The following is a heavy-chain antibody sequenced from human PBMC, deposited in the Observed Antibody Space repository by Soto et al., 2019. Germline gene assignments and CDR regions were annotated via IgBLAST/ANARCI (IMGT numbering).Heavy chain of an antibody. CDR2: IYYSGST. Sequence: SETLSLTCTVSGGSISSYYWSWIRQPPGKGLEWIGYIYYSGSTNYNPSLKSRVTISVDTSKNQFSLKLSSVTAADTAVYYCARRGCSGGSCYSVWFDPWCQGTLVTVSS. CDR3: ARRGCSGGSCYSVWFDP. D-gene: IGHD2-15*01. CDR1: GGSISSYY. V-gene: IGHV4-59*01. J-gene: IGHJ5*02.